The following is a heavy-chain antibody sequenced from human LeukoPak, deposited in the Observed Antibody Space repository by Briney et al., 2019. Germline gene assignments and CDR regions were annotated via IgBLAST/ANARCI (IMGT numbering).Heavy chain of an antibody. D-gene: IGHD6-19*01. CDR3: ARDLKPYSSGWSELYFQH. V-gene: IGHV1-18*01. Sequence: ASVKVSCKASGYTFTSYGISWVRQAPGQGLEWMGWISAYNGNTNYAQKLQGRVTMTTDTSTSTAYMELRSLRSDDTAVYYCARDLKPYSSGWSELYFQHWGQGTLVTVSS. CDR1: GYTFTSYG. J-gene: IGHJ1*01. CDR2: ISAYNGNT.